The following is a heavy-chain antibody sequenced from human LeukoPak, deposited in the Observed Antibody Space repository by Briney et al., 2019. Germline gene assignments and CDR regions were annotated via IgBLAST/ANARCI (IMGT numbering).Heavy chain of an antibody. J-gene: IGHJ5*02. D-gene: IGHD3-3*01. CDR3: ARENVDYDFWSGYPNWFDP. CDR1: GFTFSNYW. V-gene: IGHV3-7*05. CDR2: IRQDGSEK. Sequence: GGCLRLSCAASGFTFSNYWMCWGRQAPGKGLEWVANIRQDGSEKYYVDSVKGRVTISRDNAKKPLYLQMTRLRAEDTALYYCARENVDYDFWSGYPNWFDPCGQGTLVTVSS.